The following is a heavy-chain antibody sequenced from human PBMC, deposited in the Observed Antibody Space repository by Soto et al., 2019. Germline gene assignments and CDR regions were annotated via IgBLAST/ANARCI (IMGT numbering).Heavy chain of an antibody. CDR1: GGSVSGANYY. Sequence: QVQLQQWGAGLLKPSETLSLTCAVYGGSVSGANYYWSWIRQPPGKGLEWIGEMSHSGGTHFNPPLKSRVTISVDTSTSQFSLKMSSVTAADTALYYCARVERGTATTVVDAFDIWGPGTMVTVSS. D-gene: IGHD1-1*01. CDR3: ARVERGTATTVVDAFDI. V-gene: IGHV4-34*01. J-gene: IGHJ3*02. CDR2: MSHSGGT.